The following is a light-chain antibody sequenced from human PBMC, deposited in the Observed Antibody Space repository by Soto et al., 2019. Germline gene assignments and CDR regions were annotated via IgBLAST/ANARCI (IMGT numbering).Light chain of an antibody. J-gene: IGLJ3*02. CDR2: DVS. CDR3: SSYTRSNTVV. CDR1: NNDVGAYNY. Sequence: QSALTQPASVSGSPGQSITISCTGTNNDVGAYNYVSWFQQHPGKAPKTMIYDVSNRPSGVSNRFSGSKSGNTASLTISGLQAEDEADYYCSSYTRSNTVVFGGGTKLTVL. V-gene: IGLV2-14*03.